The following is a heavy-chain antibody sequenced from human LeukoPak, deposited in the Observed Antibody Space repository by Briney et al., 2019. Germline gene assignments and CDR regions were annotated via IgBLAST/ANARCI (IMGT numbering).Heavy chain of an antibody. V-gene: IGHV4-59*01. J-gene: IGHJ4*02. Sequence: PSETLSLTCTVSGGSISSYYWNWLRQPPGKGLEWIAYINYSGNTNYNPSLKSRVTISVDTSKNQFSLKLSSVTAADTAVYYCARCGRGSDSEYWGQGTLVTASS. D-gene: IGHD3-10*01. CDR2: INYSGNT. CDR3: ARCGRGSDSEY. CDR1: GGSISSYY.